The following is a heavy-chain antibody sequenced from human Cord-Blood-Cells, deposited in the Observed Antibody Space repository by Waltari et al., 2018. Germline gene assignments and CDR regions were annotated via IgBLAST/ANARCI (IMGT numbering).Heavy chain of an antibody. D-gene: IGHD5-18*01. V-gene: IGHV3-15*01. CDR3: TSSEKPTARFDY. CDR2: IKSKTDGGTI. CDR1: GFTFSNAW. Sequence: EVQLVESGGGLVKPGGSLRLSCVDSGFTFSNAWMAWVRQAPGKGLEWIGRIKSKTDGGTIDYAAPVKGRFTISRDDSKNTLYQQMNSLKTEDTAVYYCTSSEKPTARFDYWGQGTLVTVSS. J-gene: IGHJ4*02.